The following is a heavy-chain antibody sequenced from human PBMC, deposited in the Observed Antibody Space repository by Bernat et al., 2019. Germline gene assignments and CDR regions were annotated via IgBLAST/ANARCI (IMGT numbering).Heavy chain of an antibody. D-gene: IGHD6-13*01. CDR3: ARADSSSWYWVGDY. CDR1: GGSVSSGSYY. V-gene: IGHV4-61*01. J-gene: IGHJ4*02. CDR2: IYYSGST. Sequence: QVQLQESGPGLVKPSETLSLTCTVSGGSVSSGSYYWSWIRQPPGKGLEWIGYIYYSGSTNYNPSLKSRVTISVDTSKNQFSLKLSSVTAADTAVYYCARADSSSWYWVGDYWGQGTLVTVSS.